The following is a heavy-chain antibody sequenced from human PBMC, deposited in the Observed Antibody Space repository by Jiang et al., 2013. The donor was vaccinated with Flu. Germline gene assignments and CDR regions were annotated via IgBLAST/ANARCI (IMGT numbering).Heavy chain of an antibody. CDR1: GGSFSGYY. J-gene: IGHJ5*02. CDR3: ARGEWFNAGNWFDP. D-gene: IGHD3-3*01. Sequence: LLKPSETLSLTCAVYGGSFSGYYWSWIRQPPGKGLEWIGEINHSGSTNYNPSLKSRVTISVDTSKNQFSLKLSSVTAADTAVYYCARGEWFNAGNWFDPWGQGTLVTVSS. V-gene: IGHV4-34*01. CDR2: INHSGST.